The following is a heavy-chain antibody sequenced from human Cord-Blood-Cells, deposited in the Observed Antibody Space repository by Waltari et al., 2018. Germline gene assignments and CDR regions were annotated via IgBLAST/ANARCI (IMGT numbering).Heavy chain of an antibody. V-gene: IGHV4-34*01. J-gene: IGHJ6*02. Sequence: QVQLQQWGAGLLKPSETLSLTCAVYGGSFSGYYWSWISQPPGKGLEWIGQINHSGSNNYHPFHKRRVTTSVATSKHQFSLKLCSVTAADTAVYYAARRGCSSTSYYVHYYGMDVWGQGTTVTVSS. CDR1: GGSFSGYY. CDR3: ARRGCSSTSYYVHYYGMDV. CDR2: INHSGSN. D-gene: IGHD2-2*01.